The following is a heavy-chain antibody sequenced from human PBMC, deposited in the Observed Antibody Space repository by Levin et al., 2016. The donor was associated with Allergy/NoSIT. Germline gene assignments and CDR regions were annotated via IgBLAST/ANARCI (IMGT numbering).Heavy chain of an antibody. CDR2: IGVPGDT. Sequence: GESLKISCAASGFAFNIYDFHWIRQATGEGLEWVSAIGVPGDTYYVASVRGRFTISRENAMNSLYLEMNNLRADDTAVYYCARGGANWGSQNFDLWGRGTLVTVSS. CDR3: ARGGANWGSQNFDL. CDR1: GFAFNIYD. V-gene: IGHV3-13*04. J-gene: IGHJ2*01. D-gene: IGHD7-27*01.